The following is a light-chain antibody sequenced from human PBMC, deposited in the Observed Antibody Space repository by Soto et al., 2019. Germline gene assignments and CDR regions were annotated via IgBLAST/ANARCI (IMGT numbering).Light chain of an antibody. V-gene: IGKV1-39*01. Sequence: DVQMTQSPSSLSASVGDRVVITCRASQTISTYLNWYRQKPGKAPELLIYGTSNLESGVPSRFSGSGSGTEFTLTISSLRPDGFATYFCQQSSITPLTFGGGTKVEIK. CDR3: QQSSITPLT. CDR1: QTISTY. J-gene: IGKJ4*01. CDR2: GTS.